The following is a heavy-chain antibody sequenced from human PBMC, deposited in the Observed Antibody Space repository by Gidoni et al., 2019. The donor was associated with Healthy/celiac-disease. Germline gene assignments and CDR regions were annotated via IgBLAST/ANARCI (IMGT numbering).Heavy chain of an antibody. CDR3: ARVLISVSVVPAAIAYYYYMDV. V-gene: IGHV4-61*01. J-gene: IGHJ6*03. CDR1: GGSVSSGSYY. Sequence: QVQLQESGPGLVKPSETLSLTCTVSGGSVSSGSYYWTWIRQPPGKGLEWIGYIYYSGSTNYNPSLKSRVTISVDTSKNQFSLKLSSVTAADTAVYYCARVLISVSVVPAAIAYYYYMDVWGKGTTVTVSS. D-gene: IGHD2-2*02. CDR2: IYYSGST.